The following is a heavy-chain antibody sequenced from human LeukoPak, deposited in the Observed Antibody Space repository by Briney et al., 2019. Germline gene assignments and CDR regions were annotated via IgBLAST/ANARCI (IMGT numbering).Heavy chain of an antibody. D-gene: IGHD2-2*01. V-gene: IGHV4-4*07. J-gene: IGHJ6*03. CDR1: GASDTHYY. CDR3: AREAGDIVTVPGLMDYFYYYIDV. Sequence: SETLSLTCSVSGASDTHYYWTWIRQPAGKGLEWIGRLYTNGSASYNPSLKSRVTMSVDTSKNQFSLRLSSVTAADTAVYYCAREAGDIVTVPGLMDYFYYYIDVWGKGTTVTVS. CDR2: LYTNGSA.